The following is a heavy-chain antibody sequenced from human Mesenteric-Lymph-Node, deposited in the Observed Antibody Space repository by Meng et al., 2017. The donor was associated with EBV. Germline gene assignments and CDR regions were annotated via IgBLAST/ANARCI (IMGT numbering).Heavy chain of an antibody. Sequence: QVELPGPCVGLVSPSGTLSPTDTVSAGSVTWTTWGNWVRQPPGKGREWIGDIYHSGRTNCKPSLQSRVTMSVDKSQNHFSLKLTSVTAADTAVYYCAGASDISGYYGGLDYWGQGILVTVSS. D-gene: IGHD3-22*01. J-gene: IGHJ4*02. CDR1: AGSVTWTTW. V-gene: IGHV4-4*02. CDR2: IYHSGRT. CDR3: AGASDISGYYGGLDY.